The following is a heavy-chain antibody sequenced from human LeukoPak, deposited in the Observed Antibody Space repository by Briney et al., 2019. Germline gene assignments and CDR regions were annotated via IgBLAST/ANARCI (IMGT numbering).Heavy chain of an antibody. CDR3: AGIIAAAGSE. V-gene: IGHV4-34*01. CDR2: INHSGST. J-gene: IGHJ4*02. CDR1: GGSFSGYY. D-gene: IGHD6-13*01. Sequence: SETLSLTCAVYGGSFSGYYWSWIRQPPGKGLEWIGEINHSGSTNYNPSLKSRVTISVDTSKNQFSLKLSSVTAADTAVYYCAGIIAAAGSEWGQGTLFTVSS.